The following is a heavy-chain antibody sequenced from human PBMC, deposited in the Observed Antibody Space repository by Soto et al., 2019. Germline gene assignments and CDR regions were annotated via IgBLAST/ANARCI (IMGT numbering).Heavy chain of an antibody. J-gene: IGHJ4*02. Sequence: GESLKISCAASGFTVSSYGVTWVRQAPGKGLEWVSGISGSGGSTYYADSVKGRFTISRDNSKNTLYMQMNSLRAEDTALYYCAKNSRLGELSLYAIDYWGQGTPLTVSS. CDR1: GFTVSSYG. CDR2: ISGSGGST. CDR3: AKNSRLGELSLYAIDY. D-gene: IGHD3-16*02. V-gene: IGHV3-23*01.